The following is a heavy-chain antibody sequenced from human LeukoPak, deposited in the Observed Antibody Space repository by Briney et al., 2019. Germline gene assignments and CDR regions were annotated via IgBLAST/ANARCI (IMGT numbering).Heavy chain of an antibody. CDR1: GFTFSSYG. D-gene: IGHD6-19*01. Sequence: PGGSLRLSCAASGFTFSSYGMHWVRQAPGKGLEWVAVIWYDGSNKYYADSVKGRFTISRDNSKNTLYLQMNSLRAEDTAVYYCASDMEVAGTSIDYWGQGTLVTVSS. CDR3: ASDMEVAGTSIDY. J-gene: IGHJ4*02. CDR2: IWYDGSNK. V-gene: IGHV3-33*01.